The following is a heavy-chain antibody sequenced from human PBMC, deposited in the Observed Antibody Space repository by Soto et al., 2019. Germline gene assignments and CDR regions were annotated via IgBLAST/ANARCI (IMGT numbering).Heavy chain of an antibody. V-gene: IGHV4-4*02. CDR2: IYHSGST. CDR3: ASCGQLVTHNWFDP. Sequence: SETLALTCAVSGGSIRSSKWWSWVRKPPGKGLEWIGEIYHSGSTNYNPSLKSRVTISVDKSKNQFSLKLSSVTAADTAVYYCASCGQLVTHNWFDPWGQGTLVTVSS. CDR1: GGSIRSSKW. D-gene: IGHD6-6*01. J-gene: IGHJ5*02.